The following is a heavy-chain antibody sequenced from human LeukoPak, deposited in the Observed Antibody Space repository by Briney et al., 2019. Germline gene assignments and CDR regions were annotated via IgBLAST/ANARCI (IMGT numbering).Heavy chain of an antibody. CDR3: ANSITGTTPDY. V-gene: IGHV1-69*05. J-gene: IGHJ4*02. D-gene: IGHD1-7*01. CDR1: GGTFSSYA. Sequence: SVKVSCKASGGTFSSYAISWVRQAPGQGLEWMGGIIPIFGTANYAQKFQGRVTITTDESTSTAYMELSSLKSEDTAVYYCANSITGTTPDYWGQGTLVTVSS. CDR2: IIPIFGTA.